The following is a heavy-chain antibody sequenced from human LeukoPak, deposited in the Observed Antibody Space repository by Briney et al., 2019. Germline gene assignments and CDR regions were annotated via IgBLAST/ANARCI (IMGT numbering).Heavy chain of an antibody. Sequence: GGSLRLSCAASGFTITTYAMTWVRQAPGKGLESVAVISHDGTYKNYADSVKGRFTISRDTSKNTVYLQMNSLRPEDTAVYYCASVADYWGQGTLVTISS. CDR2: ISHDGTYK. CDR3: ASVADY. CDR1: GFTITTYA. V-gene: IGHV3-30*04. J-gene: IGHJ4*02.